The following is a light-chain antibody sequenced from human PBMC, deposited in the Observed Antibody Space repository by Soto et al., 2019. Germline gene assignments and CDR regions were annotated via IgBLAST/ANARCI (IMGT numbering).Light chain of an antibody. CDR3: QQRSNWPPYT. CDR1: QSVSNS. J-gene: IGKJ2*01. V-gene: IGKV3-11*01. Sequence: ETVLTQSPATLSLSPGERATLSCRASQSVSNSLAWYQQKPGQAPRLLIYDASNRATGIPARFSGSGSGTDFTLTISGLEPEDPAVYYCQQRSNWPPYTFGQGTKVEIK. CDR2: DAS.